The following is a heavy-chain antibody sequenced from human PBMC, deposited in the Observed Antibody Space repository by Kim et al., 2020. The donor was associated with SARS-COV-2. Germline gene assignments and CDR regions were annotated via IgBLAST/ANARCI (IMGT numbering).Heavy chain of an antibody. CDR2: INPSGGST. V-gene: IGHV1-46*01. D-gene: IGHD3-10*01. CDR3: ARASGMGEFDP. CDR1: GYTFTRYY. Sequence: ASVKVSCKASGYTFTRYYMHWVRQAPGQGLEWMGIINPSGGSTSYAQKFQGRVTMTRDTSTSTDYMELSSLRSVDTAVYYCARASGMGEFDPWGQGTLVTVSS. J-gene: IGHJ5*02.